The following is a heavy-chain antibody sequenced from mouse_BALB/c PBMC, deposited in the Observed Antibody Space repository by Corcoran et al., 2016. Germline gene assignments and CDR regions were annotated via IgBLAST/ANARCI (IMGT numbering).Heavy chain of an antibody. Sequence: QPLLQPSGPALVKPGASVKISCTASGYPFTDYYINWVKQKPGHGIEWIGWIYPGSGNTKYNEKFKGKATLTVDTSSSTAYMQLSSLTSEDTAVDFCARQRFDYWGQGTTLTVSS. J-gene: IGHJ2*01. CDR3: ARQRFDY. CDR2: IYPGSGNT. CDR1: GYPFTDYY. V-gene: IGHV1-84*02.